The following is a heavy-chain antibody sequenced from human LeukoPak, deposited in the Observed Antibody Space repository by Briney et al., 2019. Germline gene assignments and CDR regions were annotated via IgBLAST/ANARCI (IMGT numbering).Heavy chain of an antibody. Sequence: PGGSLRLSCAASGFTFSSYGMHWVRQAPGKGLEWVAFIRYDGSNKYYADSVKGRFTISRDNSKNTLYLQMNSLRAEDTAVYYCAKAKAQSIAVAGFWGQGTLVTVSS. V-gene: IGHV3-30*02. D-gene: IGHD6-19*01. J-gene: IGHJ4*02. CDR3: AKAKAQSIAVAGF. CDR2: IRYDGSNK. CDR1: GFTFSSYG.